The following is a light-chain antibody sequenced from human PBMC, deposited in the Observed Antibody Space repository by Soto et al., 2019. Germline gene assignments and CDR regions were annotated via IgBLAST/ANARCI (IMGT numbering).Light chain of an antibody. CDR1: SSNIGSNT. CDR3: AAWDDSLEVV. V-gene: IGLV1-44*01. Sequence: QSVLTQPPSASGTPGQRVXISCSGSSSNIGSNTVNWYQQLPGTAPKLLIYSNNQRPSGVPDRFSGSKSGTSASLAISGLQSEDEADYYCAAWDDSLEVVFGGGTKLTVL. J-gene: IGLJ2*01. CDR2: SNN.